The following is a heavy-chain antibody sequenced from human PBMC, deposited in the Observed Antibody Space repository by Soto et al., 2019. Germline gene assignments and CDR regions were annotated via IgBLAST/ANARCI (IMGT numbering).Heavy chain of an antibody. V-gene: IGHV3-23*01. CDR3: AKDTEVIGYYYYGMDV. D-gene: IGHD3-16*02. Sequence: GGSLRLSCAASGFTFSSYAMSWVRQAPGKGLEWVSAISGSGGSTYYAGSVKGRFTISRDNSKNTLYLQMNSLRAEDTAVYYCAKDTEVIGYYYYGMDVWGQGTTVTVSS. CDR1: GFTFSSYA. CDR2: ISGSGGST. J-gene: IGHJ6*02.